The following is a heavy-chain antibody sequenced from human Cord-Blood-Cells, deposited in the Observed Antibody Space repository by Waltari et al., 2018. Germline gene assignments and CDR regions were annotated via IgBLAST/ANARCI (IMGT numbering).Heavy chain of an antibody. Sequence: QVQLQQWGAGLLKPSETLSLTCAVYGGSFSGYYWSWIRQPPGKGLEWIGEINHSGSTNYHPSLKSRVTISVDTSKNQFALKLSSVTAADTAVYYCARQDSSSWYNWFDPWGQGTLVTVSS. CDR2: INHSGST. V-gene: IGHV4-34*01. CDR3: ARQDSSSWYNWFDP. CDR1: GGSFSGYY. D-gene: IGHD6-13*01. J-gene: IGHJ5*02.